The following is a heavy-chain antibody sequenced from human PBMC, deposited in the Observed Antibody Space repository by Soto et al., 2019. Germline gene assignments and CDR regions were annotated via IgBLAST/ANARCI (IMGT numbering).Heavy chain of an antibody. J-gene: IGHJ4*02. D-gene: IGHD4-17*01. CDR1: GFTLSSYA. Sequence: EVQLLESGGGLVQPGGSLRLSCVASGFTLSSYAMSWVRQAPGKGLEWVSGISGCGASTYYADSVKGRFTISRDNSGNSLTKQINNLRAEHTAVYYCASDPMPVTTSGYWGQGTLVTVSS. CDR2: ISGCGAST. V-gene: IGHV3-23*01. CDR3: ASDPMPVTTSGY.